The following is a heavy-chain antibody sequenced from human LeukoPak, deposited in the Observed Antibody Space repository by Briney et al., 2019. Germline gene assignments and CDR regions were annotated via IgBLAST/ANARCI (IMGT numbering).Heavy chain of an antibody. V-gene: IGHV5-51*01. Sequence: GESLQISCQGSGYLFTNYWIGWVRPMPGKGLEWMGIIYPGDSDTRYSPSFQGQVTISADKSISTAYLQWSSLKASDTAMYYCVRRVYCSTTSCPPPHLDYWGQGTLVTVST. CDR2: IYPGDSDT. CDR1: GYLFTNYW. CDR3: VRRVYCSTTSCPPPHLDY. J-gene: IGHJ4*02. D-gene: IGHD2/OR15-2a*01.